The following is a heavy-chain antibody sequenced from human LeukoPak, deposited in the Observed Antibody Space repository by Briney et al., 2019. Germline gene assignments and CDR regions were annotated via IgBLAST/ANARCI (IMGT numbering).Heavy chain of an antibody. J-gene: IGHJ4*02. Sequence: GTLRLSCAASGFTFSSYSMNWVRQAPGKGLEWVSSISSSSSYIYYADSVKGRFTISRDNAKNSLYLQMNSLRAEDTAVYYCARRMDAWRASPFDYWGQGTLVTVSS. CDR3: ARRMDAWRASPFDY. CDR2: ISSSSSYI. V-gene: IGHV3-21*01. D-gene: IGHD2-2*03. CDR1: GFTFSSYS.